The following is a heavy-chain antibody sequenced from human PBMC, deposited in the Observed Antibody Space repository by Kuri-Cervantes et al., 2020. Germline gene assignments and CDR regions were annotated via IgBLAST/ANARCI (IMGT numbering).Heavy chain of an antibody. V-gene: IGHV3-15*01. CDR2: IKSKTDGGTT. Sequence: GGSLRLSCAASGFTFSNAWMSWVRQAPGKGLEWVGRIKSKTDGGTTDYAAPVKGRFTISRDDSKNTLYLQMNSLKTEDTAVYYCTTETYYDFWSGYWSYYYYGMDVWGQGTTVTVSS. J-gene: IGHJ6*02. CDR1: GFTFSNAW. CDR3: TTETYYDFWSGYWSYYYYGMDV. D-gene: IGHD3-3*01.